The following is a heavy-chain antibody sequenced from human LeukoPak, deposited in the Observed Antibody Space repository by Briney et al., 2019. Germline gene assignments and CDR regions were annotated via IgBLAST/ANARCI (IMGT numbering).Heavy chain of an antibody. J-gene: IGHJ4*02. CDR1: GGSFSGYY. D-gene: IGHD3-10*01. CDR3: ASCGGAMDPRLDY. CDR2: IYYSGST. V-gene: IGHV4-34*01. Sequence: SETLSLTCAVYGGSFSGYYWGWIRQPPGKGLEWIGSIYYSGSTNYNPSLKSRVTISVDTSNNQFSLRVTSVTAADTAVYYCASCGGAMDPRLDYWGQGSLVTVYS.